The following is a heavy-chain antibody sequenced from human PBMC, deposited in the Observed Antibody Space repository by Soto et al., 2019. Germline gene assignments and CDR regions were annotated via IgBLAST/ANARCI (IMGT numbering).Heavy chain of an antibody. V-gene: IGHV1-46*01. D-gene: IGHD6-19*01. CDR1: GYPFTSYY. J-gene: IGHJ5*02. CDR3: ARGTADSGWSWWFDP. CDR2: INPSGGST. Sequence: ASVKVSCKASGYPFTSYYMHWVRQAPGQGLEWMGIINPSGGSTSYAQKFQGRVTMTRDTSTSTVYMELSSLRSEDTAVYYCARGTADSGWSWWFDPWVQGTLVTVSS.